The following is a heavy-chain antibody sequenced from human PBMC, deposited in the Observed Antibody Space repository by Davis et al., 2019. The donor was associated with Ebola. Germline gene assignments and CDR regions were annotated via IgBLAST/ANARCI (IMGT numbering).Heavy chain of an antibody. V-gene: IGHV3-30*02. CDR1: GFTFSSYG. CDR3: AKGRWIPPVGWFDP. Sequence: AGSLRLSCAASGFTFSSYGMHWVRQAPGKGLEWVAVIWYDGSNKYYADSVKGRFTIPRDNSKNTLYLQMNSLRAEDTAVYYCAKGRWIPPVGWFDPWGQGTLVTVSS. CDR2: IWYDGSNK. D-gene: IGHD5-12*01. J-gene: IGHJ5*02.